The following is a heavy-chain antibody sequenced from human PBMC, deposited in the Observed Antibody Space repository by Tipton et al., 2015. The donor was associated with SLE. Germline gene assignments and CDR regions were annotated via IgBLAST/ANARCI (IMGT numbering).Heavy chain of an antibody. CDR2: INHSGST. V-gene: IGHV4-34*01. CDR1: GGSFSGYY. Sequence: TLSLTCAVYGGSFSGYYWSWIRQPPGKGLEWIGEINHSGSTNYNPPLRSRVTISVDTSKNQFSLRLTSVTAADTAVYYCASLPIVAMARAYWGQGTLVPVSS. D-gene: IGHD5-24*01. CDR3: ASLPIVAMARAY. J-gene: IGHJ1*01.